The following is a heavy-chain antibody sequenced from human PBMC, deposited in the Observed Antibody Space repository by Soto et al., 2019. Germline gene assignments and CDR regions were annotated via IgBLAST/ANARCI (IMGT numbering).Heavy chain of an antibody. CDR3: AKGRAGNSGWGAFYI. CDR2: ISWDGGST. V-gene: IGHV3-43*01. D-gene: IGHD6-19*01. J-gene: IGHJ3*02. CDR1: GFTFDDYT. Sequence: DVQLVESGGVVVQPGGSLRLSCAASGFTFDDYTMHWVRQAPGKGLEWVSLISWDGGSTYYADSVKGRFTISRDNSKNSRYLQMNSLRTEDTALYYCAKGRAGNSGWGAFYIWGQGTMVTVSS.